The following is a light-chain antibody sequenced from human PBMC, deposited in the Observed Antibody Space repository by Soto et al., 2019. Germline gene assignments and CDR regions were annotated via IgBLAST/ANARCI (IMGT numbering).Light chain of an antibody. Sequence: DIVMTQSPDSLAVSLGERATINCKSSQSVLYSSNNNNYIAWYQQKPGQPPKLIIYWASTRESGVPDRFSGSGSGTDFTLTISSLQAEDVAIYYCQQYYDTPSTFGQGTKVHIK. CDR2: WAS. CDR3: QQYYDTPST. J-gene: IGKJ1*01. V-gene: IGKV4-1*01. CDR1: QSVLYSSNNNNY.